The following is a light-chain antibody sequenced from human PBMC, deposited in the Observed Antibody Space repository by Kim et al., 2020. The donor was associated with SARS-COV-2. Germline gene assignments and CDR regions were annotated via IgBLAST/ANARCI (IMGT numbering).Light chain of an antibody. CDR2: GAS. Sequence: EIVMTQSPATLSVSPGERATLSCRAGQSVSSNLAWYQLKPGQAPRLLIYGASTRATGIPARFSGSGSRTEFTLTITSLQSEDFAVYYCHQYTNWPPLTFGGGTKVDIK. J-gene: IGKJ4*01. CDR1: QSVSSN. CDR3: HQYTNWPPLT. V-gene: IGKV3-15*01.